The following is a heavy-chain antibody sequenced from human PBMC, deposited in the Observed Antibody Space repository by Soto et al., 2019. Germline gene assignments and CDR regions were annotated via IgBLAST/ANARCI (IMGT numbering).Heavy chain of an antibody. CDR2: INSEGTDT. J-gene: IGHJ4*02. CDR3: ASLRRWHPFDS. Sequence: EVQLVESGGGLVQPGGSLRLSCAASGFTFSNYWMHWVRQGPGKGLVWVSRINSEGTDTVYADFVKGRFTISRDNATTTLYLQMTSLSAEDTAVYHRASLRRWHPFDSGGQGTLVTVSS. V-gene: IGHV3-74*01. CDR1: GFTFSNYW.